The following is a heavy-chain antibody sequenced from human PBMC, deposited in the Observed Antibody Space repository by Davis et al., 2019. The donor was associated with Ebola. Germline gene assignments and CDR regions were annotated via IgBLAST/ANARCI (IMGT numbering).Heavy chain of an antibody. J-gene: IGHJ6*02. V-gene: IGHV3-33*01. CDR3: ARDWAAGTDRYYYYGMDV. CDR2: IWYDGSNK. Sequence: PGGSLRLSCPASGFTFSSYGMHWVRQAPGKGLEWVAVIWYDGSNKYYADSVKGRFTISRDNSKNTLYLQMNSLRAEDTAVYYCARDWAAGTDRYYYYGMDVWGQGTTVTVSS. CDR1: GFTFSSYG. D-gene: IGHD6-13*01.